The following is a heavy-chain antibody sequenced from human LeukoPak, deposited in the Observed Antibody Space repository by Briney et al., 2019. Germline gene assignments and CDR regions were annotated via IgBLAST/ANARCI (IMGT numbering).Heavy chain of an antibody. Sequence: ASVKVSCKVSGYTLTELSMHWVRQAPGKGPEWMGGFDPEDSETIYAQKFQGRVTMTEDTSTDTAYMELSSLRSEDTAVYYCATGPYSSGWYRTDYWGQGTLVTVSS. CDR3: ATGPYSSGWYRTDY. J-gene: IGHJ4*02. CDR1: GYTLTELS. D-gene: IGHD6-19*01. CDR2: FDPEDSET. V-gene: IGHV1-24*01.